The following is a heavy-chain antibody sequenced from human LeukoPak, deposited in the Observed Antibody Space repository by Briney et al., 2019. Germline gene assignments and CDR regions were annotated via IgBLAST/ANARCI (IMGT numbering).Heavy chain of an antibody. J-gene: IGHJ4*02. CDR2: IRYHGSNI. CDR3: AKVLTGYCGTTSCPFDS. CDR1: GFTFSSYG. D-gene: IGHD2-2*01. Sequence: GGSLRLSCAASGFTFSSYGMHWIRQAPGKGLEWVTYIRYHGSNINYADSVKGRFTISRDNSKDTLFLQMSSLRAEDTAVYYCAKVLTGYCGTTSCPFDSWGQGTLVTVSS. V-gene: IGHV3-30*02.